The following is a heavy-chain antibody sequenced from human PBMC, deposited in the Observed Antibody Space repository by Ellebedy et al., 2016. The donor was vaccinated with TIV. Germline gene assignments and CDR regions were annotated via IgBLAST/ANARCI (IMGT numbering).Heavy chain of an antibody. J-gene: IGHJ4*02. V-gene: IGHV3-23*01. CDR3: AKDRTSGDDYWVFDS. Sequence: GESLKISCAASGFTFSPYAMAWVRQAPGKGLEWVSGIVGSGAEKYADSVKGRFTISRDNSKRTVDLQMRSVRAEDTAVYFCAKDRTSGDDYWVFDSWGQGTMVSVSS. CDR2: IVGSGA. CDR1: GFTFSPYA. D-gene: IGHD4-17*01.